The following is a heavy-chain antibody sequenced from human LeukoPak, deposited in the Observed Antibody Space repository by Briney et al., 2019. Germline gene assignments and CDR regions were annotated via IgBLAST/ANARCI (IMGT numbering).Heavy chain of an antibody. V-gene: IGHV3-30-3*01. CDR2: ISYDGSNK. CDR1: GFTFSSYA. D-gene: IGHD1-7*01. Sequence: PGGSLRLSCAASGFTFSSYAMHWVRQAPGKGLEWVAVISYDGSNKYYADSVKGRFTISRDNSKNTLYLQMNSLRAEDTAVYYCARPKNRENYWRAFDIWGQGTMVTVSS. J-gene: IGHJ3*02. CDR3: ARPKNRENYWRAFDI.